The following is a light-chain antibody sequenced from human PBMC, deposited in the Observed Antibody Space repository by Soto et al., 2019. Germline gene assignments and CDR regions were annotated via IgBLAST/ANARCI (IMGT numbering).Light chain of an antibody. CDR1: SSDVGGYNY. V-gene: IGLV2-14*03. CDR3: SSYTSSSALIL. CDR2: DVN. Sequence: QSALTQPASVSGSPGQSIPISCTGTSSDVGGYNYVSWYQQHPGNAPKLMIYDVNSRPSGVSNRFSGSKSGNTASLTISGLQAEDEADYYCSSYTSSSALILFGGGTKLTVL. J-gene: IGLJ2*01.